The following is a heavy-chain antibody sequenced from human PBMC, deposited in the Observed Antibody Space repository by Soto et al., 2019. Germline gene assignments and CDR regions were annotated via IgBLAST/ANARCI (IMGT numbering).Heavy chain of an antibody. CDR1: GYTFTGYY. J-gene: IGHJ3*02. CDR2: INPNSGGT. Sequence: ASVKVSCKASGYTFTGYYMHWVRQAPGQGLEWMGWINPNSGGTNYAQKFQGWVTMTRDTSISTAYMELSRLRSDDTVVYYCARGAPDRIAAAGDAFDIWGQGTMVTVSS. CDR3: ARGAPDRIAAAGDAFDI. D-gene: IGHD6-13*01. V-gene: IGHV1-2*04.